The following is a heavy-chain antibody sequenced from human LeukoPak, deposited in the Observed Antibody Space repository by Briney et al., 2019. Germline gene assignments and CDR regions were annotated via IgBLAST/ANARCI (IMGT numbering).Heavy chain of an antibody. CDR2: IKQDGSEK. CDR1: GYILSSYW. Sequence: GGSLRLSCAASGYILSSYWMNWVRQAAGKGLEWVANIKQDGSEKYYVDSVKGRFTISRDNAKNSLYLQMNSLRAEDTAVYYCARQRGYRVYDLDYWGQGTLVTVSS. D-gene: IGHD5/OR15-5a*01. J-gene: IGHJ4*02. V-gene: IGHV3-7*01. CDR3: ARQRGYRVYDLDY.